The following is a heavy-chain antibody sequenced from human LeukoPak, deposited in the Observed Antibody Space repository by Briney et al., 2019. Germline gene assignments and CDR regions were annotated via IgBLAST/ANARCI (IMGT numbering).Heavy chain of an antibody. D-gene: IGHD3-10*01. CDR1: GFTFSSYG. J-gene: IGHJ1*01. V-gene: IGHV3-30*02. Sequence: PGGSLRLSCAASGFTFSSYGMHWVRQAPGKGLEWVAFIRYDGSNKYYADSVKGRFTISRDNSKNTLYLQMNSLRAEDTAVYYCAKDPYYYGSGSYPAEYFQHWGRGTLVTVSS. CDR2: IRYDGSNK. CDR3: AKDPYYYGSGSYPAEYFQH.